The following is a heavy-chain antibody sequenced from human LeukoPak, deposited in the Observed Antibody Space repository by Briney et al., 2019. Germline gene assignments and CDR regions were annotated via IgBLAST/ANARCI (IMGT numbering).Heavy chain of an antibody. V-gene: IGHV4-30-2*01. CDR1: GASIGTGGYY. CDR3: ARDMDYYDSSGLWD. J-gene: IGHJ4*01. D-gene: IGHD3-22*01. CDR2: IYHGGTT. Sequence: SETLSLTCTVSGASIGTGGYYWSWIRQPPGKGLEWIGYIYHGGTTNYNPSLKSRVTISVDRSKNQISLKLNSVTAADTAVYYCARDMDYYDSSGLWDWGQGTLVTVSS.